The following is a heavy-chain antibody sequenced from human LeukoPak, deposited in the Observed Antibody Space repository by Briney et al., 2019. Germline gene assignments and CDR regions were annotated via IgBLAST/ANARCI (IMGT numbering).Heavy chain of an antibody. J-gene: IGHJ3*02. V-gene: IGHV1-2*02. Sequence: ASVKVSCKASGYTFTGYYMHWVRQAPGQGREWMGWINPKSGGTNYAQKFQDRVTMTRGTSISTAYMELSRLRSDDEAVYYCARPTWSDGFDIWGQGTMVTVSS. CDR1: GYTFTGYY. CDR2: INPKSGGT. D-gene: IGHD2/OR15-2a*01. CDR3: ARPTWSDGFDI.